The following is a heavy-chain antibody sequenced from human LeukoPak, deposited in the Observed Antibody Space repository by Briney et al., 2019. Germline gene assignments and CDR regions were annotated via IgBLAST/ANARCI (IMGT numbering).Heavy chain of an antibody. V-gene: IGHV1-8*03. CDR2: MNPNSGNT. Sequence: GASVKVSCKASGYTFTSYDINWVRQATGQGLEWMGWMNPNSGNTGYAQKFQGRVTITRNTSISTAYMELSSLRSEDTAVYYCARAIHDFWSGYSLNWFDPWGQGTLVTVSS. D-gene: IGHD3-3*01. CDR3: ARAIHDFWSGYSLNWFDP. CDR1: GYTFTSYD. J-gene: IGHJ5*02.